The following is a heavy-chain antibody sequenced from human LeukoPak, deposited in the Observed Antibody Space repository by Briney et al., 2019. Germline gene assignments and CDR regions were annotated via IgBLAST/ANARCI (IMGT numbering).Heavy chain of an antibody. V-gene: IGHV4-59*01. CDR2: IHYSGST. CDR3: ATCDNYGSLDYGMDV. CDR1: GGSISSYY. D-gene: IGHD3-10*01. J-gene: IGHJ6*02. Sequence: PSETLSLTCTVSGGSISSYYWSWIRQPPGKGLEWLGYIHYSGSTNYNPSLKSRVTISVDTSKNQFSLKLSSVTAADTAVYYCATCDNYGSLDYGMDVWGQGTTVTVSS.